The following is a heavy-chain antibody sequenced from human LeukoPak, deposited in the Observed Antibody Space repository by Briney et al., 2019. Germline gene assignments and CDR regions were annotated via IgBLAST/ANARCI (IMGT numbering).Heavy chain of an antibody. J-gene: IGHJ4*02. V-gene: IGHV3-21*01. CDR2: ISSSSSYI. Sequence: GGSLRLSCAASGFTFSSYSMNWVRQAPGKGLEWVSSISSSSSYIYYADSVKGRFTISRDNAKNSLYLQMNSLGAEDTAVYYCARVRYSSSWFFDYWGQGTLVTVSS. CDR1: GFTFSSYS. CDR3: ARVRYSSSWFFDY. D-gene: IGHD6-13*01.